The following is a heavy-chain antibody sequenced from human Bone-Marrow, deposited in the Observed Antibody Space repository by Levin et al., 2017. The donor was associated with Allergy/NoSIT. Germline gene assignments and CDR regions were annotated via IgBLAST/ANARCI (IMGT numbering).Heavy chain of an antibody. J-gene: IGHJ6*02. CDR1: GGSISSGGYY. Sequence: SETLSLTCTVSGGSISSGGYYWSWIRQHPGKGLEWIGYIYYSGSTYYNPSLKSRVTISVDTSKNQFSLKLSSVTAADTAVYYCASHYYDPLGMDVWGQGTTVTVSS. V-gene: IGHV4-31*03. D-gene: IGHD3-22*01. CDR3: ASHYYDPLGMDV. CDR2: IYYSGST.